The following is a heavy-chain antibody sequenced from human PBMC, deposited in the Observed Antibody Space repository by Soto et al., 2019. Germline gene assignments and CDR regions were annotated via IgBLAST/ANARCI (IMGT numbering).Heavy chain of an antibody. Sequence: EVQLVESGGGLVQPGGSLRVSCAASGFTFRSHRIHWVRQAPGKGLEWVSRIDTDGGGTSYADSVKGRFTISTDNAENTVYLQMNGLRVEDTPVYYCATVFDVWGQGTLVTVAS. CDR2: IDTDGGGT. D-gene: IGHD4-17*01. J-gene: IGHJ4*02. CDR3: ATVFDV. V-gene: IGHV3-74*01. CDR1: GFTFRSHR.